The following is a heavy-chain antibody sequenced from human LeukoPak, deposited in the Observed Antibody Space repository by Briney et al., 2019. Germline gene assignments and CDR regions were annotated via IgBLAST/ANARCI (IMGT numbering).Heavy chain of an antibody. CDR1: GYPFYIYG. D-gene: IGHD3-3*01. Sequence: GASVKVSCKASGYPFYIYGLSWVRQAPGQGLEWMGQISGNGGATKYAQRFQGRVTMTTDTVTSTAYLELTSLTSDDTAVYYCARDVPDFWSGFDFWGQGTLVTVSP. CDR2: ISGNGGAT. V-gene: IGHV1-18*01. CDR3: ARDVPDFWSGFDF. J-gene: IGHJ4*02.